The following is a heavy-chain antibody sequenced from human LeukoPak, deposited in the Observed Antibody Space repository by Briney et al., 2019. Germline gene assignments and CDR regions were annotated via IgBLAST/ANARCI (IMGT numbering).Heavy chain of an antibody. D-gene: IGHD3-22*01. CDR3: AKVMGYYDSSGYHDY. V-gene: IGHV3-30*18. CDR2: ISYDGSNK. J-gene: IGHJ4*02. Sequence: PGRSLRLSCAASGFTFSSYGMHWVRQAPGKGLEWVAVISYDGSNKYYADSVKGRLTISRDNSKNTLCLQMSSLRAEDTAVYYCAKVMGYYDSSGYHDYWGQGTLVTVSS. CDR1: GFTFSSYG.